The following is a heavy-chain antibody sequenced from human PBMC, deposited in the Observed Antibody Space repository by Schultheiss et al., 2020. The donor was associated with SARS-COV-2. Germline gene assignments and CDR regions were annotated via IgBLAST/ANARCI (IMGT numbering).Heavy chain of an antibody. Sequence: SETLSLTCTVSGGSISSYYWSWIRQPPGKGLEWIGYIYYSGSTYYNPSLKSRVTISVDTSKNQFSLKLSSVTAADTAVYYCARDDTLLKGVYYYYYGMDVWGQGTTVTVSS. D-gene: IGHD3-10*01. V-gene: IGHV4-59*12. CDR1: GGSISSYY. J-gene: IGHJ6*02. CDR3: ARDDTLLKGVYYYYYGMDV. CDR2: IYYSGST.